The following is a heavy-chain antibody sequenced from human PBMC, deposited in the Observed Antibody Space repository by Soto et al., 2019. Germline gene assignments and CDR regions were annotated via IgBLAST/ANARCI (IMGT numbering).Heavy chain of an antibody. CDR1: GFTFSDHY. CDR2: ARNKANSYTT. V-gene: IGHV3-72*01. J-gene: IGHJ4*02. Sequence: EVQLVESGGGLVQPGGSLSLSCAASGFTFSDHYMDWVRQAPGKGLEWVGRARNKANSYTTEYAAPVKGRFTISRDESKNSLYLQMNNLRIEDTAVYYCTKGGPGDSRADYWGQGTLVTVSS. CDR3: TKGGPGDSRADY. D-gene: IGHD7-27*01.